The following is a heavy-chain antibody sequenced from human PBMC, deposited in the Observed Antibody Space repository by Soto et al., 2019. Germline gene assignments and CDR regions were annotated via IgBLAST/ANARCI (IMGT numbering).Heavy chain of an antibody. CDR1: GGSVSNSNYY. CDR2: VYYRWRS. J-gene: IGHJ4*02. D-gene: IGHD2-8*01. Sequence: SETLSLTCTVSGGSVSNSNYYWGWIRHSPGKGLEWVGSVYYRWRSYSRSSVKSRVTISVETSKNQFSLNLNSVTASDTAVYYCVSQRTSVLTKAYFDYWGPGALVT. V-gene: IGHV4-39*01. CDR3: VSQRTSVLTKAYFDY.